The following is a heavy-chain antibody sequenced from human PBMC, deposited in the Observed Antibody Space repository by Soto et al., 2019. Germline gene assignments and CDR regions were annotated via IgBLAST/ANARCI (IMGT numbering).Heavy chain of an antibody. D-gene: IGHD6-6*01. CDR3: AHRPFSSTWRDAYDV. CDR1: GLSHSTSGVG. CDR2: SYWDDDK. Sequence: SGPTLVNPTQTLTLTCTFSGLSHSTSGVGVGWIRQPPGKALEWLALSYWDDDKHYSPSLRTTLSITKDTSKNQVVLTMTNMDPVDTATYFCAHRPFSSTWRDAYDVWGPGTMVTVSS. J-gene: IGHJ3*01. V-gene: IGHV2-5*02.